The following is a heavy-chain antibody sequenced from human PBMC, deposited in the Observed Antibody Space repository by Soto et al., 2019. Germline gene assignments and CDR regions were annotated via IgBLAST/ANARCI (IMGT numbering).Heavy chain of an antibody. D-gene: IGHD3-22*01. J-gene: IGHJ4*02. V-gene: IGHV1-2*02. CDR2: INPNSGGT. CDR1: GYTFTGYY. CDR3: ARTSGRYYDSSGYLGY. Sequence: GASVKVSCKASGYTFTGYYMHWVRQAPGQGLEWMGWINPNSGGTNYAQKFQGRVTMTRDTSISTAYMELSRLRSDDTAVYYCARTSGRYYDSSGYLGYWGQGTLVTSPQ.